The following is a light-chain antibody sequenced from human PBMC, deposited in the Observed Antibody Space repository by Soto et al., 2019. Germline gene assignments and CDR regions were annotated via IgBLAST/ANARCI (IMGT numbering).Light chain of an antibody. CDR2: AAS. CDR1: QSISSY. CDR3: QQSYSTPIT. V-gene: IGKV1-39*01. J-gene: IGKJ5*01. Sequence: DIQMTQSPSSLSASVGDRVTITCRASQSISSYLNWYQQKPGKAPKLLIYAASSLQSGVPSRFSGSGSGTDFTLTISSLQPEDFATYYCQQSYSTPITFGQRTRWRL.